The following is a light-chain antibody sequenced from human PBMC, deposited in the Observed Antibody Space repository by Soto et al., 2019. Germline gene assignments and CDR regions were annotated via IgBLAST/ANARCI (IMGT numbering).Light chain of an antibody. CDR2: AAS. CDR3: QQLNDYPAIT. Sequence: IQLTQSPSSLSASVGDRVTITCRASQGISTYLAWYQQKSGKAPKLLIYAASTLQSGVPSRFSGSGSGTDFTLTISSLQPEDFATYYCQQLNDYPAITFGPGTRLEI. J-gene: IGKJ5*01. CDR1: QGISTY. V-gene: IGKV1-9*01.